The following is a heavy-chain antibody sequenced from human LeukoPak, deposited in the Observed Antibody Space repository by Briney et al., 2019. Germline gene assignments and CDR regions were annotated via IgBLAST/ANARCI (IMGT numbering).Heavy chain of an antibody. CDR2: ISWNSGSI. CDR1: GFTFDDYA. Sequence: ARSLSLSCAASGFTFDDYAMPWVRQAPGKGLEWVSGISWNSGSIGYADSVKGRFTNSRDNAKNSLYLQMNSLRAEDTALYYCAKDRWLVQGGPSFFDYWGQGSLVTVSS. CDR3: AKDRWLVQGGPSFFDY. D-gene: IGHD6-19*01. J-gene: IGHJ4*02. V-gene: IGHV3-9*01.